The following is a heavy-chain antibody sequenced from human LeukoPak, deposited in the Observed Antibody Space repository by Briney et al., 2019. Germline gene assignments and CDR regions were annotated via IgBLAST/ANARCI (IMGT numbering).Heavy chain of an antibody. V-gene: IGHV3-11*04. D-gene: IGHD3-10*02. CDR1: GFTLTDYY. Sequence: GGSLRLSCAASGFTLTDYYTTWIRQAPGKGLEWLSYISSRGTSIYYADSVKGRFTISKDNAKNSLYLQMNSLRPEDTAVYYCAELGITMIGGVWGKGTTVTISS. CDR2: ISSRGTSI. CDR3: AELGITMIGGV. J-gene: IGHJ6*04.